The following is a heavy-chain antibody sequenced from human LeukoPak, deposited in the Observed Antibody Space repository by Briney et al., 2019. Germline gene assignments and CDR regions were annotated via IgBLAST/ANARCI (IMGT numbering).Heavy chain of an antibody. V-gene: IGHV4-4*07. CDR1: DGSMSSYY. J-gene: IGHJ4*02. CDR2: MYTDGST. CDR3: ATYDQKLAFDN. Sequence: PSETLSLTCIVSDGSMSSYYWSWIRQPAGKGLDWIGRMYTDGSTNYNPFLNSRVTMSVDTSKKHFSLRLNSVTAADTAVCYCATYDQKLAFDNWGQGTLVTVSS. D-gene: IGHD6-13*01.